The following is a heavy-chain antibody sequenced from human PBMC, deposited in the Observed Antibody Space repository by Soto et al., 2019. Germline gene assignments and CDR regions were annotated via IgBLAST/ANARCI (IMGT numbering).Heavy chain of an antibody. CDR2: ASPLSATT. D-gene: IGHD2-21*02. CDR3: ARGVTAEADF. J-gene: IGHJ4*02. CDR1: GYTFTGYG. V-gene: IGHV1-18*01. Sequence: QAQLVQSGAEVKEPGASVKVSCKASGYTFTGYGITWVRQAPGQGLDWMGWASPLSATTNYAPKFQGRVTMTTDTSTNMAYMELRSRRSDDTAVYYCARGVTAEADFWRQGTLFTVSS.